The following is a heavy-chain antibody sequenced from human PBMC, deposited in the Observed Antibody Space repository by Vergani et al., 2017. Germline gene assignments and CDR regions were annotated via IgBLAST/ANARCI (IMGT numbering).Heavy chain of an antibody. J-gene: IGHJ4*02. Sequence: QVQLVQSGAEVKKPGASVKVSCKASGYTFTGYYMHWVRQAPGQGLEWMGWINPNSGGTNYAQKFQGRVTMTRDTYISTAYLELSRLRSDDTAVYYCARRYCSGGSCLNKNFDYWGQGTLVTVSS. CDR1: GYTFTGYY. CDR2: INPNSGGT. CDR3: ARRYCSGGSCLNKNFDY. D-gene: IGHD2-15*01. V-gene: IGHV1-2*02.